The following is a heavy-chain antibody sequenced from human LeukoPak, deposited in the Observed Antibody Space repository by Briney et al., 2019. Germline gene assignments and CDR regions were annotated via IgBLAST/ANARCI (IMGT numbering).Heavy chain of an antibody. CDR1: GFTFSTYW. V-gene: IGHV3-74*03. Sequence: GGSLRLSCAASGFTFSTYWMHWVRQAPGKGLVWVSRIRPEGTTTAYADSVKGRFTISRGNAKNTLFLQMNSLSAEDTAVYYCARDLDWILFDYWGQGTLVTVSS. J-gene: IGHJ4*02. D-gene: IGHD3-9*01. CDR2: IRPEGTTT. CDR3: ARDLDWILFDY.